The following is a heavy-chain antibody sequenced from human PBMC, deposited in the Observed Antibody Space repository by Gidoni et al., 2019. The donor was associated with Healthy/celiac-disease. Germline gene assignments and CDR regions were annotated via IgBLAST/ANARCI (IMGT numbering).Heavy chain of an antibody. CDR3: ARDHLDIVVVTDWFDP. CDR2: ISSSSSTI. J-gene: IGHJ5*02. D-gene: IGHD2-15*01. CDR1: AFTLTSYG. V-gene: IGHV3-48*01. Sequence: EVQLVESGGGLVQPGGSLGRSLAASAFTLTSYGMNWVRQAPGKGLEWVSYISSSSSTIYYADSVKGRFTISRDNAKNSLYLQMNSLRAEDTAVYYCARDHLDIVVVTDWFDPWGQGTLVTVSS.